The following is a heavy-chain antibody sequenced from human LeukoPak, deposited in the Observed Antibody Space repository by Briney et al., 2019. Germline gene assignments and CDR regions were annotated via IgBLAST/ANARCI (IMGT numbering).Heavy chain of an antibody. CDR2: ISSSSSYI. CDR1: GFTFSSYS. CDR3: ARALYDSSGYCAYYYYGMDV. J-gene: IGHJ6*02. Sequence: GGSQRLSCAASGFTFSSYSMNWVRQAPGKGLEWVSSISSSSSYIHYADSVKGRFTISRDNAKNSLYLQMNSLRAEDTAVYYCARALYDSSGYCAYYYYGMDVLGQGTTVTVSS. V-gene: IGHV3-21*01. D-gene: IGHD3-22*01.